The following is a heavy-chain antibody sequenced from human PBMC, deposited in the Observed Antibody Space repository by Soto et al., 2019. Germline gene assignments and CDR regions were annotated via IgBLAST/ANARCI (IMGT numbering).Heavy chain of an antibody. V-gene: IGHV4-59*01. CDR1: GGSISSYY. Sequence: SETLSLTCTVSGGSISSYYWSWIRQPPGKGLEWIGYIYYSGSTNYNPSLKSRVTISVDTFKNQFSLKLSSVTAADTAVYYCARLRLSSGWYDGVYWGQGTLVTVSS. J-gene: IGHJ4*02. D-gene: IGHD6-19*01. CDR3: ARLRLSSGWYDGVY. CDR2: IYYSGST.